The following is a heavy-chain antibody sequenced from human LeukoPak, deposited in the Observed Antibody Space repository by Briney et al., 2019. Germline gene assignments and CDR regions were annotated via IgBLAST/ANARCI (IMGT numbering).Heavy chain of an antibody. V-gene: IGHV3-23*01. CDR2: ISGSGGST. J-gene: IGHJ4*02. CDR3: AKAGYCSSTSCYTVPTPIDY. Sequence: GGSLRLSCAASGFTFSSYAMSWARQAPGKGLEWVSAISGSGGSTYYADSVKGRFTISRDNSKNTLYLQMNSLRAEDTAVYYCAKAGYCSSTSCYTVPTPIDYWGQGTLVTVSS. CDR1: GFTFSSYA. D-gene: IGHD2-2*02.